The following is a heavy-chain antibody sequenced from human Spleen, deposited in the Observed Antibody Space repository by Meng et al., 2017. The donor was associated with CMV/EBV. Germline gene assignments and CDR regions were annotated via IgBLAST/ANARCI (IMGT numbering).Heavy chain of an antibody. CDR3: APYEVELGYFDY. CDR1: GFSLSTSGVG. D-gene: IGHD1-26*01. V-gene: IGHV2-5*02. J-gene: IGHJ4*02. CDR2: IYWDDDK. Sequence: TLKGSWPTLVKPPQTPTLTCTFSGFSLSTSGVGVGWIRQPPGKALEWLALIYWDDDKRYSPSLKSRLTITKDTSKNQVVLTMTNMDPVDTATYYCAPYEVELGYFDYWGQGTLVTVSS.